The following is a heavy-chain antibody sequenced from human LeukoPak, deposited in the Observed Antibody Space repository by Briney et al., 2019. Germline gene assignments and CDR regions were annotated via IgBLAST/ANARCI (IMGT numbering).Heavy chain of an antibody. CDR2: ISSSSNYI. J-gene: IGHJ6*04. CDR1: GFTVSSYS. Sequence: AGGSLRLSCAASGFTVSSYSMNWVRQAPGKGLEWVSSISSSSNYIYYADSVKGRFTISRDNAKNSLYLQMNSLRVEDTAVYYCSGYYGMDVWGKGTTVTVSS. CDR3: SGYYGMDV. V-gene: IGHV3-21*01.